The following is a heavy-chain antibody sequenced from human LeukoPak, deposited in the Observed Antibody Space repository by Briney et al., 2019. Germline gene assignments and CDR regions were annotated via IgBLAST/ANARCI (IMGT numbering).Heavy chain of an antibody. Sequence: GGSLRLSCAASGFTFSTYSMTWVRQAPGKGLEWVSSITGSGDGTSAADSVTGRFSISRDNSKSTLYLQMNSLRVEDTAVYYCAKAGLVRGGALDSWGQGTLVTVSS. J-gene: IGHJ4*02. V-gene: IGHV3-23*01. CDR2: ITGSGDGT. CDR3: AKAGLVRGGALDS. CDR1: GFTFSTYS. D-gene: IGHD4/OR15-4a*01.